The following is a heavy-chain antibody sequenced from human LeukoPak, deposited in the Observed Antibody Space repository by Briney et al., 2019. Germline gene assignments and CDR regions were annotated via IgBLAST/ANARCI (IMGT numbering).Heavy chain of an antibody. CDR2: IYYSGST. D-gene: IGHD3-10*01. Sequence: SETLSLTCTVSGGSISSYYWSWIRQPPGKGLEWIGYIYYSGSTDYNPSLKSRVTISVDTSKNQFSLKLSSVTAADTAVYYCAGDITVVRGVINHFDYWGQGTLVTVS. CDR1: GGSISSYY. V-gene: IGHV4-59*12. J-gene: IGHJ4*02. CDR3: AGDITVVRGVINHFDY.